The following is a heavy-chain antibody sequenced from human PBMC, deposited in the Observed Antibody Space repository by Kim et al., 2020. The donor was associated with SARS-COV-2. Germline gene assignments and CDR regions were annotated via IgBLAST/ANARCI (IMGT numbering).Heavy chain of an antibody. CDR3: ARDRGRSYDSSGYYYLYYYYGMDV. V-gene: IGHV1-18*01. CDR2: ISAYNGNT. Sequence: ASVKVSCKASGYTFTSYGISWVRQAPGQGLEWMGWISAYNGNTNYAQKLQGSVTMTTDTSTSTAYMELRSLRSDDTAVYYCARDRGRSYDSSGYYYLYYYYGMDVWGQGTTVTVSS. J-gene: IGHJ6*02. D-gene: IGHD3-22*01. CDR1: GYTFTSYG.